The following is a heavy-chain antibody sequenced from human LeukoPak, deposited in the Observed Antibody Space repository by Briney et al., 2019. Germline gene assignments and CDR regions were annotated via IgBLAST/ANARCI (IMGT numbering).Heavy chain of an antibody. J-gene: IGHJ3*02. CDR1: GGTFSSYA. D-gene: IGHD3-10*01. CDR2: IIPIFGTA. V-gene: IGHV1-69*13. Sequence: ASVKVSCKASGGTFSSYAISWVRQAPGQGLEWMGGIIPIFGTANYAQKFQGRVTITADESTSTAYMELSSLRSEDTAVYYCARPHLIITMVRGAPYAFDIWGQGTMVTVSS. CDR3: ARPHLIITMVRGAPYAFDI.